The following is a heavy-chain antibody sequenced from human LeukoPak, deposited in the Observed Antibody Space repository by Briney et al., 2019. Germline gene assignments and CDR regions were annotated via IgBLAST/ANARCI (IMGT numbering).Heavy chain of an antibody. CDR1: GYTFTSYD. V-gene: IGHV1-8*01. Sequence: ASVKVSCKASGYTFTSYDINWVRQATGQGLEWMGWMNPNSGNTGYAQKFQGRVTMTRNTSISTAYMELSSLRAEDTAVYYCARLGEGRNYDLLYSYYYYMDVWGEGTTVTVSS. D-gene: IGHD3-16*01. CDR2: MNPNSGNT. J-gene: IGHJ6*03. CDR3: ARLGEGRNYDLLYSYYYYMDV.